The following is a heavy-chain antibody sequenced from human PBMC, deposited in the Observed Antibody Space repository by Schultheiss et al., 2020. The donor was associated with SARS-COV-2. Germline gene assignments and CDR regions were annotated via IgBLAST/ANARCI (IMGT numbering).Heavy chain of an antibody. CDR1: GFTFSSYW. Sequence: GGSLRLSCAASGFTFSSYWMHWVRQAPGKGLKWVSAISGSGGSTYYADSVKGRFTISRDNSKNTLYLQMNSLRAEDTAVYYCARAPRGSWYSFDSWGQGTLVTVSS. D-gene: IGHD6-13*01. J-gene: IGHJ4*02. CDR3: ARAPRGSWYSFDS. V-gene: IGHV3-23*01. CDR2: ISGSGGST.